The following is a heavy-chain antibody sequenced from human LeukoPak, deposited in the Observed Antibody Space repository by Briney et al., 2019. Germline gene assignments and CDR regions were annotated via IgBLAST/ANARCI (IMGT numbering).Heavy chain of an antibody. CDR1: GGSISSGGYY. CDR3: VRGPLPYYFDY. CDR2: IYYSGST. Sequence: PSETLSLTCTVSGGSISSGGYYWSWVRQHPGKGLEWIGYIYYSGSTYYNPSLKSRVTISVDTSKNQFSLKLSYVTAADTAVYYCVRGPLPYYFDYWGQGTLVTVSS. D-gene: IGHD5/OR15-5a*01. V-gene: IGHV4-31*03. J-gene: IGHJ4*02.